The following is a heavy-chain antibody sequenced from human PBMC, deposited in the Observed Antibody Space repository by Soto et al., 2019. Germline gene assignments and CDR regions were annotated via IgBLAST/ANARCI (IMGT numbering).Heavy chain of an antibody. D-gene: IGHD2-2*01. J-gene: IGHJ6*03. Sequence: PSETLSLTCTVSGGSISSYYWSWIRQPPGKGLEWIGYIYYSGSTNYNPSLKSRVTISVDTSKNQFSLKLSSVTAADTAVYYCARHVRRYCSSTSCYYYYMDVWGKGTTVTVS. CDR1: GGSISSYY. V-gene: IGHV4-59*08. CDR2: IYYSGST. CDR3: ARHVRRYCSSTSCYYYYMDV.